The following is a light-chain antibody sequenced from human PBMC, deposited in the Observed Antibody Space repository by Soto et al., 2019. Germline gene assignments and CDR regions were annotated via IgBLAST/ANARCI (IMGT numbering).Light chain of an antibody. J-gene: IGKJ1*01. CDR2: GAS. CDR3: QKYNNWRT. Sequence: EIVMTQSPATLSVSPGERATLSCRASQSISSSLAWYQQKPGQAPRLLIYGASTRATGSQARFSGSGSGTEFPLTISSLQSEDFAVYYCQKYNNWRTFGQGTKVEI. V-gene: IGKV3-15*01. CDR1: QSISSS.